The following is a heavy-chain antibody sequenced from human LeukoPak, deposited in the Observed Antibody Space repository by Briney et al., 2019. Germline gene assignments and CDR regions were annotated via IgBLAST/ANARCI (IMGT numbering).Heavy chain of an antibody. D-gene: IGHD6-6*01. Sequence: GGSLRLSCAASRFTFSSYSMSWARQTPGRGLEWVSSIGDSGIKTYYADSVKGRFTISRDNSRNTLYLQMNKLGAEDTAVYYCAGRIAARPWSPPFDYWGQGVLVTVSS. CDR1: RFTFSSYS. CDR2: IGDSGIKT. V-gene: IGHV3-23*01. J-gene: IGHJ4*02. CDR3: AGRIAARPWSPPFDY.